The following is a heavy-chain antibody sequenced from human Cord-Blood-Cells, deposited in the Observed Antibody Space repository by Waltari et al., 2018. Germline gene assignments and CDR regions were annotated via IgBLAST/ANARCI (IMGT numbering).Heavy chain of an antibody. D-gene: IGHD6-6*01. CDR2: INPNSGGT. J-gene: IGHJ1*01. Sequence: VRQAPGQGLEWMGWINPNSGGTNYAQKFQGRVTMTRDTSISTAYMELSRLRSDDTAVYYCARDLRGYGSSYAEYFQHWGQGTLVTVSS. V-gene: IGHV1-2*02. CDR3: ARDLRGYGSSYAEYFQH.